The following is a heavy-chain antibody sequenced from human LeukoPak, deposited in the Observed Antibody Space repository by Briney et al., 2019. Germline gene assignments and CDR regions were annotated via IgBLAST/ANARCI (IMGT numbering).Heavy chain of an antibody. CDR3: AKEGTITAYNFDY. V-gene: IGHV3-21*04. J-gene: IGHJ4*02. CDR1: GFTFSNYR. D-gene: IGHD5-12*01. CDR2: IGSTGSYI. Sequence: GGSLRLSCAASGFTFSNYRMNWVRQAPGKGLEWVSSIGSTGSYIYSIDSVKGRFTISRDNAKNSLYLQMNSLRAEDTAVYYCAKEGTITAYNFDYWGQGTLVTVSS.